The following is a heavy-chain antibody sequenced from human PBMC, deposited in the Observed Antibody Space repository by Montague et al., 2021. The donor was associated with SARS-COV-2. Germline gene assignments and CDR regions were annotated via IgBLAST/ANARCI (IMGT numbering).Heavy chain of an antibody. CDR1: GGSISSSSYY. CDR2: IYYSGST. CDR3: GSDTTAYFRFGY. J-gene: IGHJ4*02. V-gene: IGHV4-39*03. Sequence: SETLSLTCTVSGGSISSSSYYWGWIRQPPGKGLEWIGSIYYSGSTYYNPSLKSRVTISVDTSKNQFSLKLTSVTAADTAFYYCGSDTTAYFRFGYWGRGTLISVSS. D-gene: IGHD3-22*01.